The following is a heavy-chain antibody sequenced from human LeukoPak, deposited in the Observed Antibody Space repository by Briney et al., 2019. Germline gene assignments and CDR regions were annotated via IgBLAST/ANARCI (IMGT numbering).Heavy chain of an antibody. Sequence: PSETLSLTCTVSGGPISSYYWSWIRQPPGKGLEWIGYIYYSGSTNYNPSLKSRVTISVDTSKNQFSLKLSSVTAADTAVYYCARAPGGLWPDYWGQGTLVTVSS. D-gene: IGHD5-18*01. CDR1: GGPISSYY. V-gene: IGHV4-59*01. J-gene: IGHJ4*02. CDR2: IYYSGST. CDR3: ARAPGGLWPDY.